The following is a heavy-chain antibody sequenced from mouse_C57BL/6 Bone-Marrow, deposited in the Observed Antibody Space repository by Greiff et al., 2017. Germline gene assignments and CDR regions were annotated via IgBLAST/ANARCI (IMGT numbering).Heavy chain of an antibody. CDR2: ISSGGDYI. CDR3: TRIYYDYDAWYFEV. D-gene: IGHD2-4*01. J-gene: IGHJ1*03. CDR1: GFTFSSYA. Sequence: EVKLMESGEGLVKPGGSLKLSCAASGFTFSSYAMSWVRQTPEKRLEWVAYISSGGDYIYYADTVKGRFTISSDNARNTLYLQMSSLMSEDTAMYYCTRIYYDYDAWYFEVWGTGTTVTVSS. V-gene: IGHV5-9-1*02.